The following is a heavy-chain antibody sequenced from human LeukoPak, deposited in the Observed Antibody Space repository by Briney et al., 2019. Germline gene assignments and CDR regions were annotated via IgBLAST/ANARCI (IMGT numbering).Heavy chain of an antibody. D-gene: IGHD1-26*01. CDR1: GFTFSSYS. CDR2: ISSSSSTI. Sequence: PGGSLRLSCAASGFTFSSYSMNWVRQAPGKGLEWVSYISSSSSTIYYADSVKGRFTISRDNAKNSLYLQMNSLRAEDTAVYYCARDGMNEARWYFDYWGQGTLVTVSS. J-gene: IGHJ4*02. V-gene: IGHV3-48*01. CDR3: ARDGMNEARWYFDY.